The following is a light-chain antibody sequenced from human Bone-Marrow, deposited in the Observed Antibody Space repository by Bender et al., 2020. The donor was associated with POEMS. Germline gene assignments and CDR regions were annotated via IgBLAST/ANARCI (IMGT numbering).Light chain of an antibody. CDR1: RSDIGRYKF. Sequence: QSALTQPASVSGSPGQSITISCTGTRSDIGRYKFVSWYRQHPGKAPELIIYDGTKRPSGVPDRFSGSKSVNTASLTISGLQADDEADYYCTSYAGSNTMVFGGGTKLTVL. CDR3: TSYAGSNTMV. CDR2: DGT. J-gene: IGLJ3*02. V-gene: IGLV2-14*02.